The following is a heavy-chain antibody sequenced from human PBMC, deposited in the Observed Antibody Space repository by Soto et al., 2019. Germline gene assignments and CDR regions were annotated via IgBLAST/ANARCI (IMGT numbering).Heavy chain of an antibody. Sequence: ESGPTLVNPTQTLTLTCTFSGFSLSTSGVGVGWIRQPPGKALEWLALIYWNDDKRYSPSLKSRLTITKDTSKNQVVLTMTNMDPVDTATYYCAHTPTMIVPLYYFDYWGQGTLVTVSS. V-gene: IGHV2-5*01. CDR3: AHTPTMIVPLYYFDY. CDR2: IYWNDDK. D-gene: IGHD3-22*01. CDR1: GFSLSTSGVG. J-gene: IGHJ4*02.